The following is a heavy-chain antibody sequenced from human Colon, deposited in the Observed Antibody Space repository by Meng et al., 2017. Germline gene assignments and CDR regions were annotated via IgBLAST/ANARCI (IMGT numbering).Heavy chain of an antibody. D-gene: IGHD3-22*01. CDR3: ASTIYSSSVDY. J-gene: IGHJ4*02. V-gene: IGHV4-38-2*01. Sequence: VQLQDPGPGRVKPPQTLSLTCPGSGYSISTAYYWGWIRQTPGKGLEWIASIDRSGTTYYNPSLESRVTISVDTSKNHFSLRLNSVTAADTAVYFCASTIYSSSVDYWGQGTLVTVSS. CDR1: GYSISTAYY. CDR2: IDRSGTT.